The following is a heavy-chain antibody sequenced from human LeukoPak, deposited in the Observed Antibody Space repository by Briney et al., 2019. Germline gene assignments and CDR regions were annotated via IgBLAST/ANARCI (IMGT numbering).Heavy chain of an antibody. CDR1: GGSFSGYY. Sequence: SETLSLTCAVYGGSFSGYYWSWIRQPPGKGLEWIGEINHSGSTKYNPSLKSRVTISVDTSKNQISLKLSSVTAADTAVYYCARAVRFLPLGFDYWGQGTLVTVSS. CDR3: ARAVRFLPLGFDY. D-gene: IGHD3-3*01. V-gene: IGHV4-34*01. CDR2: INHSGST. J-gene: IGHJ4*02.